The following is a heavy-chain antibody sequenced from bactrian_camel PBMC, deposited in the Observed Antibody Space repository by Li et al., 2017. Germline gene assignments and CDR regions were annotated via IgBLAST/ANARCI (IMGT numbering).Heavy chain of an antibody. CDR2: IYTGDGRT. D-gene: IGHD3*01. CDR1: GFTFSNNW. Sequence: VQLVESGGGLVQPGGSLTLSCAASGFTFSNNWMHWVRQAPGKGLEWVSTIYTGDGRTKSADSVKGRFTMSRDNAKNMLYLQMDSLKTEDTAVYYCAAEGCYGLGYLADYWGQGTQVTVS. J-gene: IGHJ4*01. V-gene: IGHV3S1*01. CDR3: AAEGCYGLGYLADY.